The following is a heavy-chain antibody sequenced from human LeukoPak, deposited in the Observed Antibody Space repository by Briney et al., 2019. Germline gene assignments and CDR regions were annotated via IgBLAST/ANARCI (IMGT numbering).Heavy chain of an antibody. CDR1: GGSISSYY. CDR2: IYYSGST. J-gene: IGHJ4*02. Sequence: SETLSLTCTVSGGSISSYYWSWIRQPPGKGLEWIGYIYYSGSTNYNPSLKGRVTISVDTSKNQFSLKLSSVTAADTAVYYCARGVEDTLDGYYFDYWGQGTLVTVSS. D-gene: IGHD2-15*01. V-gene: IGHV4-59*01. CDR3: ARGVEDTLDGYYFDY.